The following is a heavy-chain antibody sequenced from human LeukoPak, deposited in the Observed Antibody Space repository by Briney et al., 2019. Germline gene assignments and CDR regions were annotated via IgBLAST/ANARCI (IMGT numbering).Heavy chain of an antibody. CDR1: GYRFTNYW. CDR2: IYPGDSDI. CDR3: ARQGVYYSDSSAFYH. J-gene: IGHJ4*02. D-gene: IGHD3-22*01. Sequence: NPGESLNISCKASGYRFTNYWIAWVRQMPGKGLELMGSIYPGDSDIRYSPSFQGQVTISADKSFTTAYLQWRSLKASDTAIYYCARQGVYYSDSSAFYHWGQGTRVTVSS. V-gene: IGHV5-51*01.